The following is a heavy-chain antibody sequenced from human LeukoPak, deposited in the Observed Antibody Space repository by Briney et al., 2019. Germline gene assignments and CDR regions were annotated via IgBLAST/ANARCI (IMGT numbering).Heavy chain of an antibody. CDR2: ISGYNGNT. V-gene: IGHV1-2*02. CDR3: ARDHESDAYVQH. CDR1: GYTFTGYY. Sequence: GASVKVSCKASGYTFTGYYMHWVRQVPGQGLEWMGWISGYNGNTNYAQKFQGRVTMTRDTSTSTVYMELSSLRSEDTAVYYCARDHESDAYVQHWGQGTLVTVSS. J-gene: IGHJ1*01.